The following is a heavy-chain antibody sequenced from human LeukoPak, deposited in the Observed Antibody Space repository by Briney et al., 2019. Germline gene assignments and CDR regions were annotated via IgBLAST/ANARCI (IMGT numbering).Heavy chain of an antibody. D-gene: IGHD6-13*01. J-gene: IGHJ6*03. V-gene: IGHV4-59*01. Sequence: SETLSLTCTVSGGSISSYYWSWVRQPPGKGLEWIGYIYYSGSTNYNPSLKSRVTISVDTSKNQFSLKLSSVTAADTAVYYCARARGIAAYYYYMDVWGKGTTVTVSS. CDR1: GGSISSYY. CDR3: ARARGIAAYYYYMDV. CDR2: IYYSGST.